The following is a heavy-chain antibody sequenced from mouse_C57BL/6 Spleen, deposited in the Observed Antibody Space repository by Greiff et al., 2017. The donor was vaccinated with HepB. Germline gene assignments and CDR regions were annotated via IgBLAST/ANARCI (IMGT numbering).Heavy chain of an antibody. V-gene: IGHV1-82*01. Sequence: QVQLQQSGAELAKPGASVKLSCKASGYTFTSYWMHWVKQRPGKGLEWIGRIYPGDGNTNYNGKFKGKATLTADTSSSTAYMQLSSLTSEDSAVYFCAREHDGGYFDVWGTGTTVTVSS. CDR1: GYTFTSYW. CDR2: IYPGDGNT. CDR3: AREHDGGYFDV. D-gene: IGHD1-1*01. J-gene: IGHJ1*03.